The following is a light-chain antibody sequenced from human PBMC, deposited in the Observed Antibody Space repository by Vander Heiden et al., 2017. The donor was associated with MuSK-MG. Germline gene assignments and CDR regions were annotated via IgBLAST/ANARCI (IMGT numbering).Light chain of an antibody. J-gene: IGKJ1*01. V-gene: IGKV2-28*01. Sequence: DIVMIQSPLSLPVTPGEPASISCRSSQSLLHSDGYKDLGWFLQKPGQSPQFLIYLGSNRASGVPDRFSGSGSGTDFTLKISRVEAEDVGVYYCRQPLQTPWTFGQGTKVEIK. CDR1: QSLLHSDGYKD. CDR3: RQPLQTPWT. CDR2: LGS.